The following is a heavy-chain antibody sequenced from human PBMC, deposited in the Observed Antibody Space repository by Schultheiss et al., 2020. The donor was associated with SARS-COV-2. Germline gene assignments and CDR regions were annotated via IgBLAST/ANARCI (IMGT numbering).Heavy chain of an antibody. V-gene: IGHV3-11*01. CDR1: GFTFSDYY. CDR3: ATMYYDILTGSWFDP. D-gene: IGHD3-9*01. J-gene: IGHJ5*02. Sequence: GGSLRLSCAASGFTFSDYYMSWIRQAPGKGLEWVSYISSGSTIYYADSVKGRFTISRDNAKNSLYLQMNSLRAEDTAVYYCATMYYDILTGSWFDPWGQGTLVTVSS. CDR2: ISSGSTI.